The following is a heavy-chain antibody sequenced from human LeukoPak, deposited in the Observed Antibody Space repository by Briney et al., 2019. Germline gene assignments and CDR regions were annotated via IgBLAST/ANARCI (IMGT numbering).Heavy chain of an antibody. CDR2: IYYRGST. V-gene: IGHV4-39*07. J-gene: IGHJ5*02. CDR1: GGSISSSSYC. CDR3: ARASDFWSGYTNWFDP. D-gene: IGHD3-3*01. Sequence: PSETLSLTCTVSGGSISSSSYCWGWIRQPPGKGLEWIGSIYYRGSTYYNPSLKSRVTISVDTSKNQFSLKLSSVTAADTAVYYCARASDFWSGYTNWFDPWGQGTLVTVSS.